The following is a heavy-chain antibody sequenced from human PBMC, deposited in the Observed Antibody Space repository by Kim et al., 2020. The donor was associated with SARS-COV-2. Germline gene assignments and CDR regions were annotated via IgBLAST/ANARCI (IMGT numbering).Heavy chain of an antibody. CDR2: ISSSSSTI. V-gene: IGHV3-48*02. CDR3: ARGEGPAVAGRGDAFDI. D-gene: IGHD6-19*01. J-gene: IGHJ3*02. Sequence: GGSLRLSCAASRFTFSSYSINWVRQAPGKGLEWVSYISSSSSTIYYADSVKGRFTISRDNAKNSLYLQMNSLRDEDTAVYYCARGEGPAVAGRGDAFDIWGQGTMVTVSS. CDR1: RFTFSSYS.